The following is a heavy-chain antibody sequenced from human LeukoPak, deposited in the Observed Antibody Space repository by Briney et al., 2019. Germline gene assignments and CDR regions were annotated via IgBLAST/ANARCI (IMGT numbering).Heavy chain of an antibody. CDR1: GGSFSGYY. CDR3: ARHARYCSGGSCYYNWFDP. D-gene: IGHD2-15*01. Sequence: SETLSLTCAVYGGSFSGYYWSWIRQPPGKGLEWIGEINHSGSTNYNPSLKSRVTISVDTSKNQFSLKLSSVTAADTAVYYCARHARYCSGGSCYYNWFDPWGQGTLVTVSS. J-gene: IGHJ5*02. CDR2: INHSGST. V-gene: IGHV4-34*01.